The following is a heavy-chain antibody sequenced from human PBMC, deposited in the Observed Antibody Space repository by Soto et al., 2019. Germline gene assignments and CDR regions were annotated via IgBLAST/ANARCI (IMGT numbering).Heavy chain of an antibody. Sequence: SEPLSLTCAVYVGSFSGYYWSWMRQPPVKVLECMVEINLSGSTNYNPSLKSRVTISVDTSKNQFSLKLSSVTAADTAVYYCARVGGTGYYYGSGSYYPSAGYYYGMDVWGQGTTVTVSS. J-gene: IGHJ6*02. D-gene: IGHD3-10*01. CDR1: VGSFSGYY. CDR3: ARVGGTGYYYGSGSYYPSAGYYYGMDV. CDR2: INLSGST. V-gene: IGHV4-34*01.